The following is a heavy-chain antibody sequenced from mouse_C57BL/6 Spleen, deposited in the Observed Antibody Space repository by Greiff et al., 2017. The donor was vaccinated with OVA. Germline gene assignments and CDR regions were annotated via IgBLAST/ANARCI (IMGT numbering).Heavy chain of an antibody. Sequence: DVMLVESGGGLVQSGRSLRLSCATSGFTFSDFYMEWVRQAPGKGLEWIAASRNKANDYTTEYSASVKGRFIVSRDTSQSILYLQMNALRAEDTAIYYCARGPVRDYWGQGTSVTVSS. CDR2: SRNKANDYTT. V-gene: IGHV7-1*01. CDR1: GFTFSDFY. J-gene: IGHJ4*01. D-gene: IGHD2-2*01. CDR3: ARGPVRDY.